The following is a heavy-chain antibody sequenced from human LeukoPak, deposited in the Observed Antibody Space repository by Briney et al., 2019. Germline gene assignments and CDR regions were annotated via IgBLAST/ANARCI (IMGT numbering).Heavy chain of an antibody. CDR3: ARVCCIYDTGPPLNWFDP. V-gene: IGHV4-30-2*01. J-gene: IGHJ5*02. Sequence: SETLSLTCTVSGVSISSGGYYWSWIRQPPGKGLEWIGYVYHSGNTYYNPSLKSRVTISVDTSKNQFSLKLSSVTAADTAVYYCARVCCIYDTGPPLNWFDPWGQGTLVTVSS. D-gene: IGHD3-9*01. CDR2: VYHSGNT. CDR1: GVSISSGGYY.